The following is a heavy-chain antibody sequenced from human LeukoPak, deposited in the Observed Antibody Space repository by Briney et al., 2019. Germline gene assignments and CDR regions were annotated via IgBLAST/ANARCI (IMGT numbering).Heavy chain of an antibody. CDR1: GDSFSNTNYY. CDR2: IYYSGST. CDR3: ARDGYSAYYYGMDV. D-gene: IGHD6-13*01. V-gene: IGHV4-61*01. Sequence: SETLSLTCTVSGDSFSNTNYYWDWIRQPPGKGLEWIGYIYYSGSTNYNPSLKSRVTISVDTSKNQFSLKLSSVTAADTAVYYCARDGYSAYYYGMDVWGQGTTVTVSS. J-gene: IGHJ6*02.